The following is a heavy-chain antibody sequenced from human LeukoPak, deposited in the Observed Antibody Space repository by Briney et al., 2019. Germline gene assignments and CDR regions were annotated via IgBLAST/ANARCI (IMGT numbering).Heavy chain of an antibody. CDR2: TYYRSKWYN. CDR3: ARDTVGSSALDY. Sequence: NWISQSPSRGLEWLGRTYYRSKWYNDYAVSVKSRITINPDTSKNQFSLQLNSVTPEDTAVYYCARDTVGSSALDYWGQGTLVTVSS. D-gene: IGHD6-6*01. J-gene: IGHJ4*02. V-gene: IGHV6-1*01.